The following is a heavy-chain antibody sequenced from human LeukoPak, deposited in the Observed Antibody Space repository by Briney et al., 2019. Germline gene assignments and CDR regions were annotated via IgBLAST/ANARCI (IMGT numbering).Heavy chain of an antibody. V-gene: IGHV1-69*13. J-gene: IGHJ6*02. CDR3: ARYLQSPHDYGDYGGDYYYGMDV. D-gene: IGHD4-17*01. CDR1: GGTFSSYA. CDR2: IIPIFGTA. Sequence: ASVKVSCKASGGTFSSYAISWVRQAPGQGLEWKGGIIPIFGTANYAQKFQGRVTITADESTSTAYMELSSLRSEDTAVYYCARYLQSPHDYGDYGGDYYYGMDVWGQGTTVTVSS.